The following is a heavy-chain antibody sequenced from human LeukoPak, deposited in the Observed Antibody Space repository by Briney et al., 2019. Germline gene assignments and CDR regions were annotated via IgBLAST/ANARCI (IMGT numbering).Heavy chain of an antibody. J-gene: IGHJ4*02. Sequence: GGSLRLSCAASGFTFSTYAMSWVRQAPGKGLEWVSVISNSGSSTHYADSVKGRFSISRDNSRNTLYLQMNSLRTDDTAVYYXXXXXXXXQVARCFDYWGQGTLVTASS. V-gene: IGHV3-23*01. CDR2: ISNSGSST. CDR3: XXXXXXXQVARCFDY. D-gene: IGHD2-15*01. CDR1: GFTFSTYA.